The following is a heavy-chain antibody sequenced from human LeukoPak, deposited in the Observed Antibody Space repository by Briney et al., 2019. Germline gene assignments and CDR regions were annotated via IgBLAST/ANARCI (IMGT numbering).Heavy chain of an antibody. D-gene: IGHD3-10*01. J-gene: IGHJ4*02. Sequence: PSETLSLTCTVSGGSISSYYWSWIRQPPGKGLEWIGYIYYSGSTNYNPSLKSRVTISVDTSKNQFSLKLSSVTAADTAVYYCAILYYYGSGSYYDYWGQGTLVTVSS. CDR3: AILYYYGSGSYYDY. CDR1: GGSISSYY. V-gene: IGHV4-59*01. CDR2: IYYSGST.